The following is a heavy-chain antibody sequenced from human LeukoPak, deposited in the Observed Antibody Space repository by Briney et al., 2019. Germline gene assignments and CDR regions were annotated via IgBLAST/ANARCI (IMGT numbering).Heavy chain of an antibody. V-gene: IGHV4-59*01. CDR3: TRDRELGF. Sequence: SETLSLTCIVSGGSISNYYWSWIRQPPGKGLEWIGSIYNSGSTTYNPSLKSRVTISGDTSKNQFSLKLTSVTAADTAVYYCTRDRELGFWGQGTLVTVSS. J-gene: IGHJ4*02. CDR1: GGSISNYY. CDR2: IYNSGST. D-gene: IGHD1-26*01.